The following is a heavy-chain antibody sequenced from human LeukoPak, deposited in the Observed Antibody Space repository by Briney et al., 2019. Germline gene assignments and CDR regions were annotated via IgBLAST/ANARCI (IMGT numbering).Heavy chain of an antibody. J-gene: IGHJ6*03. Sequence: TGGSLRLSCAASGFTFDDYGMSWVRQAPGKGLEWVSGINWNGGSTGYADSVKGRFTISRDNAKNSLYLQMNSLRAEDTAVYYCARLAYCGGDCYYRRDYYYYYYMDVWGKGTTVTVSS. CDR2: INWNGGST. D-gene: IGHD2-21*02. CDR3: ARLAYCGGDCYYRRDYYYYYYMDV. CDR1: GFTFDDYG. V-gene: IGHV3-20*04.